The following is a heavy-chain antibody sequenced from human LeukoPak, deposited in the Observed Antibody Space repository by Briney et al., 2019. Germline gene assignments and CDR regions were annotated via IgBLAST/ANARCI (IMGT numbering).Heavy chain of an antibody. V-gene: IGHV3-30*02. D-gene: IGHD3-22*01. CDR2: IRYDGSNK. CDR3: AKDSHYYDSSGFGYMDV. J-gene: IGHJ6*03. Sequence: PGGSLRLSCAASGFTFSSYGMHWVRQAPGKGLEWVAFIRYDGSNKYYADSVKGRFTISRDNSKNTLYLQMNSLRAEDTAVYYCAKDSHYYDSSGFGYMDVWGKGTTVTVSS. CDR1: GFTFSSYG.